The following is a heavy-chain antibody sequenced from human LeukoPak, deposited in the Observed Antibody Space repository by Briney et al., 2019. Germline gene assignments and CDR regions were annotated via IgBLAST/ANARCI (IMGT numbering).Heavy chain of an antibody. CDR1: GFTFSSYA. V-gene: IGHV3-30*04. J-gene: IGHJ4*02. D-gene: IGHD2-2*03. CDR3: ASEVLGYD. Sequence: GRSLRLSCAASGFTFSSYAMHWVRQAPGKGLEWVAVISYDGSNKYYADSVKGRFTISRDNSKNTLYLQMNSLRAEDTAVYYCASEVLGYDWGQGTLVTVSS. CDR2: ISYDGSNK.